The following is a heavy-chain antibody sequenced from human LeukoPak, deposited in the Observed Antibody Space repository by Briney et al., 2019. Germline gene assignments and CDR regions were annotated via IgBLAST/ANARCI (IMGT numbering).Heavy chain of an antibody. V-gene: IGHV3-21*01. CDR1: GFTFSSYS. CDR3: ARDAYDILTGGGDGMDV. J-gene: IGHJ6*04. CDR2: ISSSSSYI. D-gene: IGHD3-9*01. Sequence: GGSLRLSCAASGFTFSSYSMNWVRQAPGKRLEWVSSISSSSSYIYYADSVKGRFTISRDNAKSSLYLQMNSLRAEDTAVYYCARDAYDILTGGGDGMDVWGKGTTVTVSS.